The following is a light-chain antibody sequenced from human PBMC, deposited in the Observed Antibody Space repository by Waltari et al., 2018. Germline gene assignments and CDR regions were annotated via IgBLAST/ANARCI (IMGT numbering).Light chain of an antibody. J-gene: IGLJ3*02. CDR3: NSYTGSSSWV. Sequence: QSAPTPPSSVSGSPGQSITISCTRTASDVSFYNFVSWYQQHPGKAPKVIIYDVCAGPSGVSNCFSGSKSGTTACLTISGLQAEDEADYYCNSYTGSSSWVFGGGTKLTV. CDR1: ASDVSFYNF. V-gene: IGLV2-14*03. CDR2: DVC.